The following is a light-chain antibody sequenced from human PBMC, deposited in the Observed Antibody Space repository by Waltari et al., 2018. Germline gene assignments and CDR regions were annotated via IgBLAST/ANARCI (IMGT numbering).Light chain of an antibody. J-gene: IGKJ4*01. CDR2: DAS. Sequence: EIVLTQSPGTLSLSPGERATLSCRASQGISSHLAWYQQKPGQAPRLLICDASKRATGIPARFSGSGSGTDFTLTISSLEPEDFAVYYCQQPPLTFGGGTKVEI. CDR1: QGISSH. CDR3: QQPPLT. V-gene: IGKV3-11*01.